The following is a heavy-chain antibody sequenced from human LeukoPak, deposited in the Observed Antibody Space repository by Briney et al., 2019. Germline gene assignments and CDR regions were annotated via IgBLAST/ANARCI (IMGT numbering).Heavy chain of an antibody. CDR2: IYYSGST. J-gene: IGHJ4*02. CDR1: GGSISSGGYY. Sequence: NPSETLSLTCTVSGGSISSGGYYWSWIRQHPGKGLEWIGYIYYSGSTYYNPSLKSRVTISVDTSKNQFSLKLSSVTAADTAVYYCARLRYFDWLLSRHFDYWGQGTLVTVSS. D-gene: IGHD3-9*01. V-gene: IGHV4-31*03. CDR3: ARLRYFDWLLSRHFDY.